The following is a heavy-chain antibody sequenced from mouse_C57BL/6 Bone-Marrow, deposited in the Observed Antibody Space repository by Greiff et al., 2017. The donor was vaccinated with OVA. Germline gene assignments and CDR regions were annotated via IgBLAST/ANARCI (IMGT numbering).Heavy chain of an antibody. D-gene: IGHD2-4*01. CDR3: ARQDYDYDENYAMDY. CDR1: GFTFSDYY. V-gene: IGHV5-12*01. CDR2: ISNGGGST. Sequence: EVKLMESGGGLVQPGGSLKLSCAASGFTFSDYYMYWVRQTPEKRLEWVAYISNGGGSTYYPDTVKGRFTISRDNAKNTLYLQMSRLKSEDTAMYYCARQDYDYDENYAMDYWGQGTSVTVSS. J-gene: IGHJ4*01.